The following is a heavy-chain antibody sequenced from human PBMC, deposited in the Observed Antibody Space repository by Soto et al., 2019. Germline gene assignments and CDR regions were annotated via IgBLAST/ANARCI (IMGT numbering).Heavy chain of an antibody. CDR3: AKAPISLDGSGYYFASFDY. V-gene: IGHV3-23*01. CDR2: ISGGGGSI. D-gene: IGHD3-22*01. Sequence: PGGSLRLSCVASGFTFTNYAMNWVRQAPGKGLEWVSGISGGGGSIYYSDSVKGRFTISRDNSKNTLYLQMNNLRAEDTAVYYCAKAPISLDGSGYYFASFDYWDHGTRVTVS. CDR1: GFTFTNYA. J-gene: IGHJ4*01.